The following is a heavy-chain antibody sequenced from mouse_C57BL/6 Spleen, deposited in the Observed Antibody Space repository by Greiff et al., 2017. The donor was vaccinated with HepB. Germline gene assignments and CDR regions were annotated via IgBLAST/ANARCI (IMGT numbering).Heavy chain of an antibody. CDR3: ILYDYDGRYFDV. CDR1: GFNIKDYY. Sequence: VQLQQSGAELVRPGASVKLSCTASGFNIKDYYMHWVKQRPEQGLEWIGRIDPEDGDTEYAPKFQGKATMTADTSSNTAYLQLSSLTSEDTAVYYCILYDYDGRYFDVWGTGTTVTVSS. D-gene: IGHD2-4*01. CDR2: IDPEDGDT. V-gene: IGHV14-1*01. J-gene: IGHJ1*03.